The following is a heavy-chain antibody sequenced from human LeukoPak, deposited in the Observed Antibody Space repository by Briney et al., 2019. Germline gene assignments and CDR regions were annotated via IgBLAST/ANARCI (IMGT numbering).Heavy chain of an antibody. D-gene: IGHD2-15*01. J-gene: IGHJ4*02. Sequence: SETLSLTCAVYGGSFSGYFWSCIRQPPGKGLEWIGEIYHSGSTNYNPSLKSRVTISVDTSKNQFSLKLSSVTAADTAVYYCARGRSKCSGGSCYRTHFDYWGQGTLVTVSS. CDR2: IYHSGST. CDR1: GGSFSGYF. V-gene: IGHV4-34*01. CDR3: ARGRSKCSGGSCYRTHFDY.